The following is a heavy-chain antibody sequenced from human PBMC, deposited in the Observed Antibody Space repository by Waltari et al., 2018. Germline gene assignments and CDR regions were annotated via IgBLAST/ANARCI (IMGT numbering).Heavy chain of an antibody. Sequence: QVQLQQSGPGLVKPSQTPSLTCAISGDSVSSNNVAWNWIRQSPSRGLEWLGRTYYTSKWYNDYAVSVQSRITIDRDTSKNQFSLQLNSLTPGDTAVYYCARGRHSAFDIWGQGTLVTVSS. J-gene: IGHJ3*02. CDR1: GDSVSSNNVA. CDR3: ARGRHSAFDI. CDR2: TYYTSKWYN. V-gene: IGHV6-1*01.